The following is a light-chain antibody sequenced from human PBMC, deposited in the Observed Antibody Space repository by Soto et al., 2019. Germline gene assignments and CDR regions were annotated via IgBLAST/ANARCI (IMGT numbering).Light chain of an antibody. CDR1: SSDVGDYNY. V-gene: IGLV2-14*01. CDR3: SSYTSNSTGV. CDR2: EVS. Sequence: QSALTQPASVSGSPGQSITISCIGTSSDVGDYNYVSWYQQHPGKAPKLMIYEVSNRPSGVSNRFSGSKSGNTASLTISGLQAEDEADYYCSSYTSNSTGVFGGGTKLTVL. J-gene: IGLJ3*02.